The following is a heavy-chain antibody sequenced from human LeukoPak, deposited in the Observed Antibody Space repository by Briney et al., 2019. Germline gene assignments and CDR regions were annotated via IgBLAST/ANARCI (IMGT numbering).Heavy chain of an antibody. J-gene: IGHJ5*02. CDR3: AKEGATMIVVVNWFDP. CDR2: IIPILGIA. CDR1: GGTFSSYA. D-gene: IGHD3-22*01. V-gene: IGHV1-69*04. Sequence: SVTVSCKASGGTFSSYAISWVRQAPGQGVEWMGRIIPILGIANYAQKFQGRVTITADKSTSTPYMELSSLRSEDTAVYYCAKEGATMIVVVNWFDPWGQGTLVTVSS.